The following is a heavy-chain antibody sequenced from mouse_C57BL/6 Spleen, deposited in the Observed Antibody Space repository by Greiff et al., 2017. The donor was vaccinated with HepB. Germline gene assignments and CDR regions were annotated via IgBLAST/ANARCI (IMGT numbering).Heavy chain of an antibody. J-gene: IGHJ1*03. CDR1: GFTFSSYA. CDR2: ISDGGSYT. Sequence: EVKLMESGGGLVKPGGSLTLSCAASGFTFSSYAMSWVRQTPEKRLEWVATISDGGSYTYYPDNVKGRFTISRDNAKNNLYLQMSHLKSEDTAMYYCATVVRYFDVWGTGTTVTVSS. V-gene: IGHV5-4*03. CDR3: ATVVRYFDV. D-gene: IGHD1-1*01.